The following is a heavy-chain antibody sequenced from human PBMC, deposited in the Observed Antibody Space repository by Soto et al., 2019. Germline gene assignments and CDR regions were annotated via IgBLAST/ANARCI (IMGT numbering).Heavy chain of an antibody. CDR2: VFYTGIT. V-gene: IGHV4-59*01. CDR1: DGSISSYY. Sequence: QVHLQESGPGVVEPAETLSLTCSVSDGSISSYYWSWIRQPPGKGLEWIGYVFYTGITKYNPSFKSRATISGDTSRNQFSLNLMSVTAADTAVYYCGTWGAAAGTTWGQGIRVNVSS. D-gene: IGHD6-25*01. J-gene: IGHJ4*02. CDR3: GTWGAAAGTT.